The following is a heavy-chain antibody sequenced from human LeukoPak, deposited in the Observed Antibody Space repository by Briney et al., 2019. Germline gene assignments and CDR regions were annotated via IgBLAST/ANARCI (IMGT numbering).Heavy chain of an antibody. Sequence: GGSLRLSCAASGFTFSSYEMNWVRQAPGKGLEWVSYISSSGSTIYYADSVKGRFTISRDNAKNSLYLQTNSLRAEDTAVYYCAREAIGGASFDYWGQGTLVTVSS. CDR2: ISSSGSTI. CDR1: GFTFSSYE. V-gene: IGHV3-48*03. CDR3: AREAIGGASFDY. D-gene: IGHD3-16*01. J-gene: IGHJ4*02.